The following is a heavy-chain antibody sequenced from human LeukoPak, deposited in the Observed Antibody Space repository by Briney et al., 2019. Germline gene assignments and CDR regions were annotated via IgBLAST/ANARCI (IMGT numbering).Heavy chain of an antibody. CDR2: MNPNSGNT. V-gene: IGHV1-8*01. CDR1: GYTFTSYD. CDR3: ARRKAVRGYSERDWFDP. J-gene: IGHJ5*02. D-gene: IGHD5-12*01. Sequence: ASVKVSCKASGYTFTSYDINWVRQATGQGLEWMGWMNPNSGNTGYAQKFQGRVTMTRNTSISTAYMELSSLRSEDTAVYYCARRKAVRGYSERDWFDPWGQGTLVTVSS.